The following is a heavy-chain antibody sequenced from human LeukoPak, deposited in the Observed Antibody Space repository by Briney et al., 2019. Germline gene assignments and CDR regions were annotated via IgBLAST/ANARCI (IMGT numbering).Heavy chain of an antibody. D-gene: IGHD3-10*01. CDR3: AGDEVTMAVNWFDP. CDR2: IYHSGST. V-gene: IGHV4-38-2*02. Sequence: PSETLSLTCTVSGYSISSGYYRGWIRQPPGKGLEWIGSIYHSGSTYYNPSLKSRVTISVDTSKNQFPLKLSSVAAADTAVYYCAGDEVTMAVNWFDPWGQGTLVTVSS. CDR1: GYSISSGYY. J-gene: IGHJ5*02.